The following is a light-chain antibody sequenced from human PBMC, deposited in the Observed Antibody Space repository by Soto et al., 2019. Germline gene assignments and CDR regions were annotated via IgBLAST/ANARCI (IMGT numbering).Light chain of an antibody. CDR3: QQYNNWPPHPKYT. J-gene: IGKJ2*01. CDR1: QSVSSN. V-gene: IGKV3-15*01. CDR2: GAS. Sequence: EIVMTQSPATLSVSPGERATLSCRASQSVSSNLAWYQQKPGQAPRLLIYGASTRATGIPARFSGSGSGTEFPRTSSSLQSEGFAVYYCQQYNNWPPHPKYTFGQGTKLEIK.